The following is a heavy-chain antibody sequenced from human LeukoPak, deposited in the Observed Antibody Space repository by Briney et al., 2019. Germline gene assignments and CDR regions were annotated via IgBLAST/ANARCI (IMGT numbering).Heavy chain of an antibody. CDR3: ASQTYSSGWYEIPPFDY. D-gene: IGHD6-19*01. CDR1: GGTFSSYA. CDR2: IIPIFGTA. Sequence: ASVKVSCKASGGTFSSYAISWVRQAPGQGLEWMGGIIPIFGTANYAQKFQGRVTITTDESTSTAYMELSSLRSEDTAVDYCASQTYSSGWYEIPPFDYWGQGTLVTVSS. V-gene: IGHV1-69*05. J-gene: IGHJ4*02.